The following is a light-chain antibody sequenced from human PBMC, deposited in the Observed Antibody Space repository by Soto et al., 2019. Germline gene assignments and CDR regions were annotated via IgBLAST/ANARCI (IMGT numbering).Light chain of an antibody. V-gene: IGLV2-14*01. CDR1: SSDVGGYNY. J-gene: IGLJ1*01. CDR2: DVS. Sequence: LTQPASVSGSPGQSITISCTGTSSDVGGYNYVSWYQQYPGKAPKLMIYDVSNRPSGVSDRFSGSKSGNTASLTISGLQAEDEADYYCSSYTNSDTLVFGTGTKVTVL. CDR3: SSYTNSDTLV.